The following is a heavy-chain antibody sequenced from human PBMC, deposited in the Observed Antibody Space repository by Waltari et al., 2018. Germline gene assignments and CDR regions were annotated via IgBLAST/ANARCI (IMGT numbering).Heavy chain of an antibody. V-gene: IGHV3-21*01. CDR2: ISSRSSYI. CDR1: GFPLSSYT. D-gene: IGHD1-1*01. J-gene: IGHJ6*02. CDR3: ARPAWNDPPYYYGMDV. Sequence: EVQLVESGGGLVKPGGSLRLSCVTSGFPLSSYTMNWVRQAPGKGLEWVSSISSRSSYIYYADSVEGRFTVSRDNDKNTVDLQMNNLRVEDTAVYYCARPAWNDPPYYYGMDVWGPGTTVSVSS.